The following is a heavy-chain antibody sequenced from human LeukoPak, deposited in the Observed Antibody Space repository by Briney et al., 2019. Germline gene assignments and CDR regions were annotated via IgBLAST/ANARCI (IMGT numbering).Heavy chain of an antibody. V-gene: IGHV4-34*01. J-gene: IGHJ1*01. CDR2: INHSGST. CDR3: ARGPRGQKGRRAEYFQH. Sequence: SETPSLTCAVYGGSFSGYYWSWIRQPPGKGLEWIGEINHSGSTNYNPSLKSRVTISVDTSKNQFSLKLSSVTAADTAVYYCARGPRGQKGRRAEYFQHWGQGTLVTVSS. CDR1: GGSFSGYY.